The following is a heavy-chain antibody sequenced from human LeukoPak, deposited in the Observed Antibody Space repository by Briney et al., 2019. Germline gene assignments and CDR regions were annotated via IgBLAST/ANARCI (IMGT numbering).Heavy chain of an antibody. J-gene: IGHJ4*02. V-gene: IGHV3-53*01. Sequence: PGGSLRLSCAASGFTVSSHSMSWVRQAPGKGLEWVSVIYSAGFTYYADSVKGRFAISRDNSKNTLHLQMNSLRAEDTALYHCARADSNGWSNYWGQGTLVTVSS. D-gene: IGHD6-19*01. CDR3: ARADSNGWSNY. CDR2: IYSAGFT. CDR1: GFTVSSHS.